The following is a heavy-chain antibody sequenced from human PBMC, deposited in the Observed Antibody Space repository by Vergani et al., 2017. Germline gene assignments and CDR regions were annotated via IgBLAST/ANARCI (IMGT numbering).Heavy chain of an antibody. CDR2: ISAYNGNT. CDR1: GYTFTSYG. Sequence: QVQLVQSGAEVKKPGASVKVSCKASGYTFTSYGISWVRQAPGQGLEWMGWISAYNGNTNYAQKLQGRVTMTTDTSTSTAYMELRSLRSDATAVYYCARDPHIAVAGIAKYGMDAWGQGTTVTVSS. CDR3: ARDPHIAVAGIAKYGMDA. D-gene: IGHD6-19*01. V-gene: IGHV1-18*01. J-gene: IGHJ6*02.